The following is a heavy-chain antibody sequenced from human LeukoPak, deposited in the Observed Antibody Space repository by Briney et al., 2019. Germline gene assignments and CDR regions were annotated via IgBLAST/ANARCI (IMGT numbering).Heavy chain of an antibody. J-gene: IGHJ6*02. CDR1: GYTFTSYG. CDR2: ISAYNGNT. D-gene: IGHD2-2*01. Sequence: GSLRVSCKASGYTFTSYGISWVRQTPGQGLEWMGWISAYNGNTKYAQKLQGRVTMTTDTSTSTAYMELRSLRSDDTAVYYCARDLAYCSSTSCYGAYYYGMDVWGQGTLVTVSS. CDR3: ARDLAYCSSTSCYGAYYYGMDV. V-gene: IGHV1-18*01.